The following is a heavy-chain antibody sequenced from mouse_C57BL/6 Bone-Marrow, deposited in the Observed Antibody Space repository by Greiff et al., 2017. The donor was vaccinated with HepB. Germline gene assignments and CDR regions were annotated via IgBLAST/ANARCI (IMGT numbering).Heavy chain of an antibody. J-gene: IGHJ1*03. CDR1: GYTFTDYN. V-gene: IGHV1-18*01. CDR2: FNPNNGGT. Sequence: VQLQQSGPELVKPGASVKIPCKASGYTFTDYNMDWVKQSHGKSLEWIGDFNPNNGGTIYNQKFKGKATLTVDESSSTAYMELRSLTSEDTAVYYCARGGYYGSYWYFDVWGTGTTVTVSS. CDR3: ARGGYYGSYWYFDV. D-gene: IGHD1-1*01.